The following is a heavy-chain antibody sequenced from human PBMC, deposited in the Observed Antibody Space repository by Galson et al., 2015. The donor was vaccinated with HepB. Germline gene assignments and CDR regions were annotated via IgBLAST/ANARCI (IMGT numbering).Heavy chain of an antibody. D-gene: IGHD3-16*01. Sequence: SLRLSCAASGFTFSNYGMHWVRQAPGKGLEWVAVISYDGSNKYYADSGKGRFTISRDNSSNTVFLLMTSLRVDDTAVYYCAKVAILGATPHYFDYLGQGTLVTVSS. CDR1: GFTFSNYG. CDR3: AKVAILGATPHYFDY. CDR2: ISYDGSNK. J-gene: IGHJ4*02. V-gene: IGHV3-30*18.